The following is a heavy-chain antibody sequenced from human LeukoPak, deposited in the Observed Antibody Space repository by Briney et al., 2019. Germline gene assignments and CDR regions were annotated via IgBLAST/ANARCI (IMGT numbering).Heavy chain of an antibody. V-gene: IGHV3-53*01. CDR1: GFIVSSNY. D-gene: IGHD3-22*01. J-gene: IGHJ4*02. Sequence: GRSLRLSSAASGFIVSSNYMSWVRQAPGKGLEWVSVIYSGGSTYYADSVKGRFTISRDNSKNTLYLQMNSLRAEDTAVYYCAKAAHYYDSSGYVGEGYFDYWGQGTLVTVSS. CDR2: IYSGGST. CDR3: AKAAHYYDSSGYVGEGYFDY.